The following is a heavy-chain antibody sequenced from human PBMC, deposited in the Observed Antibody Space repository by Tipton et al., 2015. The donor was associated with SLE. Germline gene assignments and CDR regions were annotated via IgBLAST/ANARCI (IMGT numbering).Heavy chain of an antibody. D-gene: IGHD3-22*01. CDR1: GGSISSYY. CDR2: IYYSGST. V-gene: IGHV4-59*12. Sequence: LRLSCTVSGGSISSYYWSWIRQPPGKGLEWIGYIYYSGSTNYNPSLKSRVTISVDTPKNQFSLKLSSVTAADTAVYYCARRNDSSGYYYDFFDYWGQGTLVTVSS. CDR3: ARRNDSSGYYYDFFDY. J-gene: IGHJ4*02.